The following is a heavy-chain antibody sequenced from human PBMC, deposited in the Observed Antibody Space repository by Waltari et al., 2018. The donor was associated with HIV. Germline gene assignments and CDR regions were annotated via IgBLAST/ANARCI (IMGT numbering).Heavy chain of an antibody. CDR1: GGPISSYS. J-gene: IGHJ5*02. Sequence: QVHLQESGPGLGRPSETLSLTCTVSGGPISSYSWRWIRQPPGTALEWIGYIYDRGNTNYNPSLQSRVTISLDTSKKQFSLTLRSVTAADTAVYFCARSEPDILTGYYRGSWFDPWGQGTRVTVSS. V-gene: IGHV4-59*01. D-gene: IGHD3-9*01. CDR2: IYDRGNT. CDR3: ARSEPDILTGYYRGSWFDP.